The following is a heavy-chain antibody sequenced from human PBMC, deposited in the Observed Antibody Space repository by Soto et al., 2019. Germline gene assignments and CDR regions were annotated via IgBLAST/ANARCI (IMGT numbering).Heavy chain of an antibody. J-gene: IGHJ4*02. V-gene: IGHV1-18*01. CDR1: GYTFTNYG. Sequence: QVQLVQSGAEVKKPGASVTVSCKASGYTFTNYGINWVRQAPGQGLEWMGWISAYSGHTNYAQKLQDRVTMTTDTSSSTAYMELRSLRSDDTAVYYCARRTHLADNVELDYWGPGTLVTVSS. CDR3: ARRTHLADNVELDY. CDR2: ISAYSGHT. D-gene: IGHD6-19*01.